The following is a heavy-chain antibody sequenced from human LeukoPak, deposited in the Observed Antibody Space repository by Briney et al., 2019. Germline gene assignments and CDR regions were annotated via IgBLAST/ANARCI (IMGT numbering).Heavy chain of an antibody. CDR1: GVSISSYY. CDR3: ARGVGYYFDY. V-gene: IGHV4-59*01. J-gene: IGHJ4*02. Sequence: SESLSLTCTASGVSISSYYWSWIRQPPGKGLEWIGDIYYSGSTNYYPSLKSRVTISVDTSKNQSSLKLSSVTAADTAVYYCARGVGYYFDYWGQGNLVTVSS. CDR2: IYYSGST.